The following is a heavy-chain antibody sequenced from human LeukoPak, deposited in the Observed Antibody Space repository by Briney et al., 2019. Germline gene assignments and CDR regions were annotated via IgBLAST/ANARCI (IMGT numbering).Heavy chain of an antibody. CDR2: IYYSGTT. CDR3: ARAQGYCSSTSCPRDYFDY. Sequence: PSETLSLTCTVSGGSISSSSYYWAWIRQPPGKGLEWIGSIYYSGTTFYNPSLKSRVTISVDRSKNQFSLKLSSVTAADTAVYYCARAQGYCSSTSCPRDYFDYWGQGTLVTVSS. D-gene: IGHD2-2*01. CDR1: GGSISSSSYY. V-gene: IGHV4-39*07. J-gene: IGHJ4*02.